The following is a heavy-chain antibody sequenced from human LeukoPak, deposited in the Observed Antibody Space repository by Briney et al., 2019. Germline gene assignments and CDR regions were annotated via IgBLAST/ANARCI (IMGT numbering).Heavy chain of an antibody. CDR1: GGSFSGYY. CDR3: ARVGSPVDTGRNWFDP. D-gene: IGHD5-18*01. Sequence: KPSETLSLTCAVYGGSFSGYYCSWIRQPPGKGLEWIGEINHSGSTNYNPSLKSRVTISVDTSKNQFSLKLSSVTAADTAVYYCARVGSPVDTGRNWFDPWGQGTLVTVSS. V-gene: IGHV4-34*01. J-gene: IGHJ5*02. CDR2: INHSGST.